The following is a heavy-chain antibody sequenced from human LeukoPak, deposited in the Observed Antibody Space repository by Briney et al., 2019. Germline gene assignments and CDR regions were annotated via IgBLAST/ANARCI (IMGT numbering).Heavy chain of an antibody. Sequence: GRSLRLSCAASGFPFSSYGMHWVRQAPGKGLEWVARLVYDERNDYANSVKGRFTISRDNSKNTLYLQMDNLRVDDTAVYYCARDLSAAYDFWGQGILVTVS. CDR1: GFPFSSYG. V-gene: IGHV3-33*01. CDR3: ARDLSAAYDF. D-gene: IGHD2-21*01. CDR2: LVYDERN. J-gene: IGHJ4*02.